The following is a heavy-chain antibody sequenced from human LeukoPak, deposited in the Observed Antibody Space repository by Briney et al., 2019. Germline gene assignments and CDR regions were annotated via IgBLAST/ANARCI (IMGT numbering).Heavy chain of an antibody. CDR1: GFTFSSYA. CDR3: AKDLDIVATITGN. CDR2: VSGSGGST. V-gene: IGHV3-23*01. D-gene: IGHD5-12*01. J-gene: IGHJ4*02. Sequence: PGGSLRLSCAASGFTFSSYAMSWVRQAPGKGLEWVSGVSGSGGSTYYAGSVKGRLTISRDNSKNTLYLQMNSLRAEDTAVYYCAKDLDIVATITGNWGQGTLVTVSS.